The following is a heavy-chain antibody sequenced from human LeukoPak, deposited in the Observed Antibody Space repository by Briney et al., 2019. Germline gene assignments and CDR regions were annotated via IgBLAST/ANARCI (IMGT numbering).Heavy chain of an antibody. J-gene: IGHJ6*03. Sequence: QTGGSLRLSCAASGFTFSSYSMNWVRQAPGKGLEWVSYISSSGSTIYYADSVKGRFTISRDNAKNSLYLQMNSLRAEDTAVYYCARVGSPPWSYYYYMDVWGKGTTVTVSS. D-gene: IGHD1-26*01. V-gene: IGHV3-48*01. CDR1: GFTFSSYS. CDR3: ARVGSPPWSYYYYMDV. CDR2: ISSSGSTI.